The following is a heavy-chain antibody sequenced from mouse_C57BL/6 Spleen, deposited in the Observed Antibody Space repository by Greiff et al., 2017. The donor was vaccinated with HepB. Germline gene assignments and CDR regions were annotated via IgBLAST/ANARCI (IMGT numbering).Heavy chain of an antibody. CDR3: ARSPSQLRYYFDY. CDR1: GFSLTSYG. Sequence: QVQLKQSGPGLVQPSQSLSITCTVSGFSLTSYGVHWVRQSPGKGLEWLGVIWSGGSTDYNAAFISRLSISKDNSKSQVFFKMNSLQADDTAIYYCARSPSQLRYYFDYWGQGTTLTVSS. CDR2: IWSGGST. J-gene: IGHJ2*01. V-gene: IGHV2-2*01. D-gene: IGHD1-1*01.